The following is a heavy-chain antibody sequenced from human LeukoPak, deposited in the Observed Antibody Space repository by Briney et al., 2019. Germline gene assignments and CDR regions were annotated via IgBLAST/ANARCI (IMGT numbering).Heavy chain of an antibody. D-gene: IGHD5-18*01. CDR3: AKDWIQFNRVFDCFDS. V-gene: IGHV3-23*01. CDR2: IGNTET. J-gene: IGHJ4*02. CDR1: GFPFETNA. Sequence: PGGSLRLSCATSGFPFETNAMSWVRQAPGKGLEWVATIGNTETFYADSVTGRFTISRDNSKITVNLQMNRLRVEDTAIYYCAKDWIQFNRVFDCFDSWGQGTLVTVSS.